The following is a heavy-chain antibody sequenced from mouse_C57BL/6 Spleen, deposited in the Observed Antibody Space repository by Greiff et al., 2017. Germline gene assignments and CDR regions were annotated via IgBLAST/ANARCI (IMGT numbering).Heavy chain of an antibody. Sequence: VKLVESGAELVKPGASVKISCKASGYAFSSYWMNWVKQRPGKGLAWIGQIYPGDGDTNYNGKFKGKATLTADKSSSTAYMQLSSLTSEDSAVYFCARRSNVAMDYWGQGTSVTVSS. CDR3: ARRSNVAMDY. CDR1: GYAFSSYW. D-gene: IGHD2-5*01. V-gene: IGHV1-80*01. CDR2: IYPGDGDT. J-gene: IGHJ4*01.